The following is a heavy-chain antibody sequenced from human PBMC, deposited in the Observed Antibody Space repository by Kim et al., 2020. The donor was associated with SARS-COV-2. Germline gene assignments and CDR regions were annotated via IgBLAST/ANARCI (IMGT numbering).Heavy chain of an antibody. CDR3: ARVVPADYYYMDV. J-gene: IGHJ6*03. D-gene: IGHD2-2*01. Sequence: GGSLRLSCAASGFSFSSNSMNWVRQAPGKGLEWVSSISSSSSYIYYADSVKGRFTISRDNAKNSLYLQMNSLRAEDTAVYYCARVVPADYYYMDVWGKGTTVTVSS. V-gene: IGHV3-21*01. CDR1: GFSFSSNS. CDR2: ISSSSSYI.